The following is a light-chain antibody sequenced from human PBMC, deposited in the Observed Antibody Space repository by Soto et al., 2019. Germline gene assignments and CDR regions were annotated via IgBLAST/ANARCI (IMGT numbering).Light chain of an antibody. V-gene: IGLV1-40*01. Sequence: QSVLTQPPSVSGAPGQRVTISCTGSSSNIGAGYDVHWYQQLPGTAPKLLIYGNSNRPSGVPDRFSGSKSGTSASLAITGLQAEDEADYYCRSYDSSLRVVFGGGTKLTVL. CDR3: RSYDSSLRVV. J-gene: IGLJ2*01. CDR1: SSNIGAGYD. CDR2: GNS.